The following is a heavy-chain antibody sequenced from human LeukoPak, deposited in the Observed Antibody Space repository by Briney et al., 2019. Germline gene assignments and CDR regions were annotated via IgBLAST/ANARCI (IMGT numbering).Heavy chain of an antibody. CDR3: AKDPPSGSSTSFDY. D-gene: IGHD6-6*01. Sequence: GRSLRLSCAASGFTFSSYGVHWVRQAPGNGLEWVAVISYDGRNKYYADSVKGRFTISRDNSKNTLYLQMNSLRAEDTAVYYCAKDPPSGSSTSFDYWRQGTLVTVSS. CDR1: GFTFSSYG. J-gene: IGHJ4*02. V-gene: IGHV3-30*18. CDR2: ISYDGRNK.